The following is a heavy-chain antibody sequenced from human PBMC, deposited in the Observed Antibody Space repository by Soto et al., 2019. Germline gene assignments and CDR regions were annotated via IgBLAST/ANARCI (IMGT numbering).Heavy chain of an antibody. J-gene: IGHJ4*02. V-gene: IGHV4-4*02. CDR2: IYHSGST. CDR1: GGSISSSNW. D-gene: IGHD4-17*01. Sequence: SDTLSLTCAVSGGSISSSNWWSWVRQPPGKGLEWIGEIYHSGSTNYNPSLKSRVTISVDKSKNQFSLKLSSVTAADTAVYYCARDPSHYGDYYFDYWGQGTLVTVSS. CDR3: ARDPSHYGDYYFDY.